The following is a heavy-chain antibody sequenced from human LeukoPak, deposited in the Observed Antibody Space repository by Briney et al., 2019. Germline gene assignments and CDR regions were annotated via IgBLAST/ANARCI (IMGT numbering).Heavy chain of an antibody. V-gene: IGHV1-24*01. CDR2: FDPEDGET. J-gene: IGHJ5*02. D-gene: IGHD3-22*01. CDR1: GYTLTELS. Sequence: VASVKVSCKVSGYTLTELSMHWVRQAPGKGLEWMGGFDPEDGETIYAQKFQGRVTMTEDTSTDTAYMELSSLRSEDTAVYYCATAPISYYYDSSGYNWFDPWGQGTLVTVSS. CDR3: ATAPISYYYDSSGYNWFDP.